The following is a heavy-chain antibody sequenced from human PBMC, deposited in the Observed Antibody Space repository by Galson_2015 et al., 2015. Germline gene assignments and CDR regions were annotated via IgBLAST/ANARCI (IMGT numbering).Heavy chain of an antibody. Sequence: SVKVSCKASGGTFSSYAISWVRQAPGQGLEWMGGIIPIFGTANYAQKFQGRVTITADESTSTAYMELSSLRAEDTAVYYCARGGSVVVVAATGYYYGMDVWGQGTTVTVSS. D-gene: IGHD2-15*01. J-gene: IGHJ6*02. CDR1: GGTFSSYA. CDR2: IIPIFGTA. CDR3: ARGGSVVVVAATGYYYGMDV. V-gene: IGHV1-69*13.